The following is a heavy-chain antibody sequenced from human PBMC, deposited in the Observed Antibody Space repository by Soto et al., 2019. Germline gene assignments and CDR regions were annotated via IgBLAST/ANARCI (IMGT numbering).Heavy chain of an antibody. D-gene: IGHD3-22*01. CDR1: GFRFGNDW. V-gene: IGHV3-7*04. CDR2: IKEDGSEK. Sequence: GGSLRLSCTASGFRFGNDWMGWVRQAPGKGLEWVANIKEDGSEKLSVHSVRGRFTISGENAKNSLYLEMNSLRADDTAVYYWARAMIIVEYGMDIWGQGT. CDR3: ARAMIIVEYGMDI. J-gene: IGHJ6*02.